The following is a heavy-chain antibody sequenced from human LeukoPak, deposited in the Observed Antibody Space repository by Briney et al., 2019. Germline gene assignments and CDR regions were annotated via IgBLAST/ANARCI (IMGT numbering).Heavy chain of an antibody. D-gene: IGHD3-16*01. Sequence: PSETLSLTCAVYGGSFSGYYWSWIRQPPGKGLEWIGEINHSGSTNYNPSLKSRVTISVDTSKNQFSLKLSSVTAADTAVYYCARGMIDARLQDWGQGTLVTVSS. CDR1: GGSFSGYY. V-gene: IGHV4-34*01. J-gene: IGHJ4*02. CDR3: ARGMIDARLQD. CDR2: INHSGST.